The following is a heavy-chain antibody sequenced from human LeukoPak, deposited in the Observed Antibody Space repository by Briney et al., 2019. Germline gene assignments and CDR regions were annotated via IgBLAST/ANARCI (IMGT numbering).Heavy chain of an antibody. CDR3: ARENYSSGWYGIIDY. Sequence: PSETLSLTCTVSGGSISNYYWSWIRQPAGKGLEWIGYIYYSGNTNYNPSLKSRVTISVDTSKNQFSLKLSSVTAADTAVYYCARENYSSGWYGIIDYWGQGTLVTVSS. D-gene: IGHD6-19*01. CDR1: GGSISNYY. J-gene: IGHJ4*02. CDR2: IYYSGNT. V-gene: IGHV4-59*01.